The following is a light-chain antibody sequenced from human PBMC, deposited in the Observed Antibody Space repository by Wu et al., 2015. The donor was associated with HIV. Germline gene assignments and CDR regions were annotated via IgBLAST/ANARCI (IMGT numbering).Light chain of an antibody. CDR2: DAS. J-gene: IGKJ1*01. V-gene: IGKV3-15*01. Sequence: EIVLTQSPATLAVSPGERVTLSCRASQSVSRNLAWFQQKPGQAPRLLIYDASTRDIDIPARFSGSGSGTEFTLTISSLQSEDFAVYYCQQYNSYSSPWTFGQGTKVEIK. CDR3: QQYNSYSSPWT. CDR1: QSVSRN.